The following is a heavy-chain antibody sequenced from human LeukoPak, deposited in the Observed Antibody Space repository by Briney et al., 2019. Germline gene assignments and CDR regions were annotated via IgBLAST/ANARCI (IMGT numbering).Heavy chain of an antibody. D-gene: IGHD5-18*01. CDR1: GGSISSYY. Sequence: SETLSLTCTVSGGSISSYYWSWIRQPPGEGLEWVGYIYYIGSPKNNPSLKTRATISVETSKNQFSLKLSSVTAADTAVYSCAREIVDTAMVWGGDIWGQATMVTVSS. CDR2: IYYIGSP. CDR3: AREIVDTAMVWGGDI. J-gene: IGHJ3*02. V-gene: IGHV4-59*12.